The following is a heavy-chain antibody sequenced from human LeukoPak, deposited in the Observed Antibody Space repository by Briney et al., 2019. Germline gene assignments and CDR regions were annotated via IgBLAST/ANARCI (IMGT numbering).Heavy chain of an antibody. D-gene: IGHD1-14*01. CDR2: IKQDGSEK. V-gene: IGHV3-7*01. CDR3: AREAGTGDY. J-gene: IGHJ4*02. CDR1: GFTFSRYW. Sequence: GGSLRLSCAASGFTFSRYWMSWVRQAPGKGVEWVANIKQDGSEKYYVDSVKGRFTISRDNAKNSLYLQMNSLRVEDTAVYYCAREAGTGDYWGQGTLVTVSS.